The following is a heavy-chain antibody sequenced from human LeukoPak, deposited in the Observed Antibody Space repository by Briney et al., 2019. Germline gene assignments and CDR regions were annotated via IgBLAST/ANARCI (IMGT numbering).Heavy chain of an antibody. CDR2: FNRRDAET. CDR3: ATAVDGRSDLDL. V-gene: IGHV1-24*01. CDR1: GYALTELS. Sequence: ASVKVSCKVFGYALTELSIHWVRQNPGKGLEWMGGFNRRDAETIYTQKFQGRVTLNEDTSTDTAYMELRGLRSEDTAIYFCATAVDGRSDLDLWGQGTLVTVSS. D-gene: IGHD5-24*01. J-gene: IGHJ3*01.